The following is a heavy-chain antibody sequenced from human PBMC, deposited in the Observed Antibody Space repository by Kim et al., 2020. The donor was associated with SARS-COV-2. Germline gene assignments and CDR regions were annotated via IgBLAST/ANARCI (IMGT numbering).Heavy chain of an antibody. D-gene: IGHD3-22*01. CDR3: AKDRATMIVVVITQGFDY. CDR2: ISGSGGST. J-gene: IGHJ4*02. CDR1: GFTFSSYA. V-gene: IGHV3-23*01. Sequence: GGSLRLSCAASGFTFSSYAMSWVRQAPGKGLEWVSAISGSGGSTYYADSVKGRFTISRDNSKNTLYLQMNSLRAEDTAVYYCAKDRATMIVVVITQGFDYWGQGTLVTVSS.